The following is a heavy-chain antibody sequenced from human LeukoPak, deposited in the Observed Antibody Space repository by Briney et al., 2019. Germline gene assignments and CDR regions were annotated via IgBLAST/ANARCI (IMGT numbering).Heavy chain of an antibody. J-gene: IGHJ5*02. Sequence: SETLSLTCAVYGGSFSGYYWSWIRQPPGKGLEWIGEISHSGTTHYTPSLKTRVTISLDTSRNQFSLKLSSVTAADTAVYYCARDFAGYCSSTSCYRAENWFDPWGQGTLVTVSS. D-gene: IGHD2-2*01. CDR2: ISHSGTT. CDR3: ARDFAGYCSSTSCYRAENWFDP. CDR1: GGSFSGYY. V-gene: IGHV4-34*01.